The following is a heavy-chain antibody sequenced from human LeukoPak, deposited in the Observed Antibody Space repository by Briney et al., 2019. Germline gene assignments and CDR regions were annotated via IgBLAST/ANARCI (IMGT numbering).Heavy chain of an antibody. D-gene: IGHD3-10*01. J-gene: IGHJ4*02. CDR2: IRQDSGDT. CDR3: ARGLTVSPMAPISDN. Sequence: SGGSLRLSCAASGFIFSAYWMNWVRQAPGKGLEWVANIRQDSGDTRYVDSVKGRFTISRDNSQNSLYLQMNSLRVEDTAAYYCARGLTVSPMAPISDNWGQGTLVTVSS. V-gene: IGHV3-7*01. CDR1: GFIFSAYW.